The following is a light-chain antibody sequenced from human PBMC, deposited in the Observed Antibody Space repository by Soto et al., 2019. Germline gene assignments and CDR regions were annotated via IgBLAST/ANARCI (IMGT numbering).Light chain of an antibody. CDR3: QQRSNWPRT. CDR2: DAS. Sequence: DIVLTQSPATLSVSPGDRATLSCRASQSVGNDLAWYQQKPGQAPRLLIYDASNRATGIPARFSGSGSGTDFTLTISSLEPEDFAVYYCQQRSNWPRTFGGGTKVDIK. J-gene: IGKJ4*01. CDR1: QSVGND. V-gene: IGKV3-11*01.